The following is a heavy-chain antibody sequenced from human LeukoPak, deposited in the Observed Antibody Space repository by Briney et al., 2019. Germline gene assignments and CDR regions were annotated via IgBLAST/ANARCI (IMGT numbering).Heavy chain of an antibody. D-gene: IGHD5-12*01. CDR3: ARRRGQYAPGTRTFDY. V-gene: IGHV4-34*01. CDR2: INHSGST. CDR1: GGSFSGYY. Sequence: SETLSLTCAVYGGSFSGYYWSWIRQPPGKGLEWIGEINHSGSTNYNPSLKSRVTISVDTSKNQFSLKLSSVTAADTAVYYCARRRGQYAPGTRTFDYWGQGTLVTVSS. J-gene: IGHJ4*02.